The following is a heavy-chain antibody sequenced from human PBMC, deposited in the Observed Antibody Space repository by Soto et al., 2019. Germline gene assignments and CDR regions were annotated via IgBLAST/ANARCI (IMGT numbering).Heavy chain of an antibody. CDR3: AKTDGYEVEY. V-gene: IGHV5-51*01. Sequence: GESLKISCKGSGYSFVSYWIAWVRQMPGKGLEWMGSNYPGDSDTTYSPSIQGQVTISADKSSTTVYLQWNTLKASDTAMYYCAKTDGYEVEYWGQGTQVTVSS. D-gene: IGHD5-18*01. CDR2: NYPGDSDT. CDR1: GYSFVSYW. J-gene: IGHJ4*02.